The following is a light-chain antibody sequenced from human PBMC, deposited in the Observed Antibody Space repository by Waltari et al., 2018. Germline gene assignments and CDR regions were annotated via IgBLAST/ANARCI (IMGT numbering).Light chain of an antibody. CDR2: DVN. Sequence: QSALTQPASVSGSPGQSITISCTGTSSDVGGYNHVSWYHKHPGKAPRLMIYDVNNRPSGVSNRFSGSKSDNTASLTISGLQAEDEADYYCSSYTSSRTRVFGGGTKLTVL. CDR3: SSYTSSRTRV. V-gene: IGLV2-14*01. J-gene: IGLJ3*02. CDR1: SSDVGGYNH.